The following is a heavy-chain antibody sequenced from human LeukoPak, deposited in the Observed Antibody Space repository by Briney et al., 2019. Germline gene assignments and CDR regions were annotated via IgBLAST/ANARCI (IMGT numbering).Heavy chain of an antibody. CDR1: GFTFSNYG. Sequence: GGSLRLSCASPGFTFSNYGIHWVRQVPAKGLEWVACIRFDGSNEYYADSVKGRFTISRDNSKNTLYLQMNSLRAEDTAVYYCARIDRYYYGSGSSDYWGQGTLVTVSS. D-gene: IGHD3-10*01. CDR2: IRFDGSNE. CDR3: ARIDRYYYGSGSSDY. V-gene: IGHV3-30*02. J-gene: IGHJ4*02.